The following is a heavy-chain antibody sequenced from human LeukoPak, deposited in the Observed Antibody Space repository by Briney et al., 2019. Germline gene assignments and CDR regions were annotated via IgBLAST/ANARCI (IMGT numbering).Heavy chain of an antibody. CDR2: ISSSSSYI. CDR1: GFTFSSYS. V-gene: IGHV3-21*01. J-gene: IGHJ4*02. Sequence: KPGGSLRLSCAASGFTFSSYSMNWLRQAPGKGLEWVSSISSSSSYIYYADSVKGRFTISRDNAKNSLYLQMNSLRAEDTAVYYCARDWSAGAWTDLDYWGQGTLATVSS. D-gene: IGHD3/OR15-3a*01. CDR3: ARDWSAGAWTDLDY.